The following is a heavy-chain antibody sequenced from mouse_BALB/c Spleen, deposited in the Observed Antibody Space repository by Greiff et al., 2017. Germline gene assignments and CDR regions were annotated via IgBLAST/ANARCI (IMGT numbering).Heavy chain of an antibody. D-gene: IGHD2-1*01. V-gene: IGHV5-2*01. Sequence: EVQRVESGGGLVQPGESLKLSCESNEYEFPSHDMSWVRKTPEKRLELVAAINSDGGSTYYPDTMERRFIISRDNTKKTLYLQMSSLRSEDTALYYCARHLYGNYHYYAMDYWGQGTSVTVSS. CDR3: ARHLYGNYHYYAMDY. CDR2: INSDGGST. CDR1: EYEFPSHD. J-gene: IGHJ4*01.